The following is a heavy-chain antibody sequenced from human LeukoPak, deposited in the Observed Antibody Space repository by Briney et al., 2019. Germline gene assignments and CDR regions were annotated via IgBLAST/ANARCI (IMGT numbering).Heavy chain of an antibody. CDR2: IIPIFGTA. CDR1: GGTFSSYA. CDR3: ARARRGEQLAVPFYYYYGMDA. D-gene: IGHD6-6*01. J-gene: IGHJ6*02. Sequence: ASVKVSCKASGGTFSSYAISWVRQAPGQGLEWMGGIIPIFGTANYAQKFQGRVTITADESTSTAYMELSSLRSEDTAVYYCARARRGEQLAVPFYYYYGMDAWGQGTTVTVSS. V-gene: IGHV1-69*13.